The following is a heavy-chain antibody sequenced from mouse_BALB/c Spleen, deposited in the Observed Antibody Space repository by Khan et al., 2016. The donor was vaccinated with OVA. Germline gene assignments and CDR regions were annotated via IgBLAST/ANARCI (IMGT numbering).Heavy chain of an antibody. D-gene: IGHD4-1*01. CDR2: ISYSGST. CDR3: TRLGPGFTY. CDR1: GYSITSDYA. V-gene: IGHV3-2*02. Sequence: EVQLQESGPGLVKPSQSLSLTCTVTGYSITSDYAWNWIRQFPGNKLEWMGYISYSGSTSYKPPLKSRISITRDTSKNQFFLQLKSVTTEDTATYYCTRLGPGFTYWGQGTLVTVSA. J-gene: IGHJ3*01.